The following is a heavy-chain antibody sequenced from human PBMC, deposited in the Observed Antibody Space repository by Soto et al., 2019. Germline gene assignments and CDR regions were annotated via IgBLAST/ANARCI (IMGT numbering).Heavy chain of an antibody. CDR2: VSGSGGRT. CDR1: GFTFSSYA. CDR3: AEAYREGATYFDY. V-gene: IGHV3-23*01. J-gene: IGHJ4*02. Sequence: EVQLLESGGGLVQPGGSLRLSCAASGFTFSSYAMSWVRQAPGKGLEWVSSVSGSGGRTYYADSVKGRVTISRDNSKNPLDLQMNSLRAEDMALYYCAEAYREGATYFDYWGQGTLVTVSS. D-gene: IGHD1-26*01.